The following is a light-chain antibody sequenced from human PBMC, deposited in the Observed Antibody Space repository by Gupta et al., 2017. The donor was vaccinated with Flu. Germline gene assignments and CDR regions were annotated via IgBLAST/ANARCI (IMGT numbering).Light chain of an antibody. J-gene: IGLJ2*01. CDR2: EVS. CDR1: RRDVGGYNY. V-gene: IGLV2-14*01. CDR3: SSYTSSSTLV. Sequence: QSALTQLASVSGYPGQSFTLSCTGTRRDVGGYNYVSWYQQHPGKAPKLMIYEVSNRPSGVSNRFSGSKSGNTASLTISGLQAEDEADYYCSSYTSSSTLVFGGGTKLTVL.